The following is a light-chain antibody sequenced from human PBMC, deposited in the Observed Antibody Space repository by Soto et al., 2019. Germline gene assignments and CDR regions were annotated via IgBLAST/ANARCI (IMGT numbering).Light chain of an antibody. CDR2: WAS. CDR3: QQYYSTPFA. CDR1: QTVLYTSNNKNY. Sequence: DIVMTQSPDSLVVSLGERATINCKFSQTVLYTSNNKNYLAWYQQKPGQPPKLLIYWASTRESGVPDRFSGSGSGTDFTLTISSLQAEDVAVYYCQQYYSTPFAFGPGTKVHIK. J-gene: IGKJ3*01. V-gene: IGKV4-1*01.